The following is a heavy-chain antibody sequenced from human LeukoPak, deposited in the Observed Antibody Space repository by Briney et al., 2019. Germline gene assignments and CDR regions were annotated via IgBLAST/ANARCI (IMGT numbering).Heavy chain of an antibody. D-gene: IGHD3-22*01. CDR1: GCSISSSNYY. J-gene: IGHJ4*02. CDR2: IYHSGST. Sequence: SETLSLTCTVSGCSISSSNYYWGWIRQPPGKGLEWIGSIYHSGSTYYNPSLKSRVTISVDTSKNQFSLRLSSVTAADAAMYYCARRPGRYFDSSGYFDYWGEGTLVTASS. CDR3: ARRPGRYFDSSGYFDY. V-gene: IGHV4-39*01.